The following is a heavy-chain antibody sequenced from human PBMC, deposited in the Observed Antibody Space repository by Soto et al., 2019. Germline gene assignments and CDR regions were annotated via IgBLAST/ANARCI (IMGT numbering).Heavy chain of an antibody. CDR1: CGSISSSSYY. J-gene: IGHJ6*03. V-gene: IGHV4-39*01. D-gene: IGHD2-2*01. CDR2: IYYSGST. CDR3: ARCQLLSYYYYYYMDV. Sequence: SETLSLTCTVSCGSISSSSYYWGWIRQPPGKGLEWIGSIYYSGSTYYNPSLKSRVTISVDTSKNQFSLKLSSVTAADTAVYYCARCQLLSYYYYYYMDVWGKGTTVTVSS.